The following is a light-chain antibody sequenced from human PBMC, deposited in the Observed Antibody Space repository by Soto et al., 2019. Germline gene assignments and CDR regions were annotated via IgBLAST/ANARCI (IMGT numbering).Light chain of an antibody. Sequence: QSALTQPASVSGSPGQSITISCTGTEVGAHRFVSWYQQVPGTAPKLLIYEVRNRPSGVSNRFSGSKSGTTASLTISGLQAEDEADYYCSSYTDTGTHVVFGGGTKLTVL. V-gene: IGLV2-14*01. CDR2: EVR. J-gene: IGLJ2*01. CDR1: EVGAHRF. CDR3: SSYTDTGTHVV.